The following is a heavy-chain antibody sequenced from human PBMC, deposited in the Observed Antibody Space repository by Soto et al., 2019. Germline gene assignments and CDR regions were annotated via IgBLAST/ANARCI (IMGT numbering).Heavy chain of an antibody. Sequence: GGSLRLSCSASGFTFSSYGMHWVRQAPGKGLEWVAFIWHDGGNKFYAESVKGRFTISRDNSKNTLYLQMTSLSAEDTAMYYCARDGDVNTGFGKDYWGQGTLVTVSS. J-gene: IGHJ4*02. CDR3: ARDGDVNTGFGKDY. D-gene: IGHD3-16*01. CDR2: IWHDGGNK. V-gene: IGHV3-33*01. CDR1: GFTFSSYG.